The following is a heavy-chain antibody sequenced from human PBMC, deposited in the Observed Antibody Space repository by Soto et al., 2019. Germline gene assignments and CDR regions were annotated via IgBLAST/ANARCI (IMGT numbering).Heavy chain of an antibody. J-gene: IGHJ4*02. CDR2: ISSDGSNK. CDR3: ARDDEGGSDCDLGY. V-gene: IGHV3-30-3*01. Sequence: QVQLLESGGGVVQPGRSLRLSCAVFGFTFSSHAMHWVRQAPGKGLEWVALISSDGSNKYYADSVKGRFTTSRDNSKNTMYLQMNSLRVEDTAVYYCARDDEGGSDCDLGYWGQGALVTVSS. CDR1: GFTFSSHA. D-gene: IGHD1-26*01.